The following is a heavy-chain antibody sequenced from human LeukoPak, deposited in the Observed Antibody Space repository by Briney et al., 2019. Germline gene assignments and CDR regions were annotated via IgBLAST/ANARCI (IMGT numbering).Heavy chain of an antibody. J-gene: IGHJ3*02. D-gene: IGHD3-9*01. V-gene: IGHV1-3*01. CDR3: AVDWLHDAFDI. CDR2: INAGNGNT. Sequence: GGSLRLSCAASGFTFTSYAMHWVRQAPGQRLEWMGWINAGNGNTKYSQKFQGRVTIARDTSASTAYMELSSLRSEDTAVYYCAVDWLHDAFDIWGQGTMVTVSS. CDR1: GFTFTSYA.